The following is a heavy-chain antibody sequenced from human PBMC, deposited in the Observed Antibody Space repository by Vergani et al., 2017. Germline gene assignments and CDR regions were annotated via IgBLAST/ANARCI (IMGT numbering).Heavy chain of an antibody. CDR3: ARGQRAQRGDAFDI. Sequence: QVQLQESGPGLVKPSETLSLTCTVSGGSISSYYWSWIRQPPGKGLEWIGYIYDSGSTNYNHSLKSRVTISVDTSKNQFSLKLSSLTAADTAVYYCARGQRAQRGDAFDIWGQGTMVTVSS. CDR2: IYDSGST. D-gene: IGHD6-25*01. V-gene: IGHV4-59*01. CDR1: GGSISSYY. J-gene: IGHJ3*02.